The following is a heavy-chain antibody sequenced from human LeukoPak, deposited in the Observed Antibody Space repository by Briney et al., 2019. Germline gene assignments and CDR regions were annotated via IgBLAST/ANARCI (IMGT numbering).Heavy chain of an antibody. CDR2: IYHGGST. D-gene: IGHD3-9*01. CDR1: GYSISSGYY. J-gene: IGHJ3*02. CDR3: ARDRYYDILTGYYIKDAFDI. V-gene: IGHV4-38-2*02. Sequence: ASETLSLTCAVSGYSISSGYYWGWIRQPPGKGLEWIGSIYHGGSTYYNPSLKSRVTISVDTSKNQFSLELGSVTAADTAVYYCARDRYYDILTGYYIKDAFDIWGQGTMVTVSS.